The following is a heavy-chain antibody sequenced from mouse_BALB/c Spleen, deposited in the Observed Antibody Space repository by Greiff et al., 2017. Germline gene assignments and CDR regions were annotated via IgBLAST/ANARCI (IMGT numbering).Heavy chain of an antibody. Sequence: EVKVVESGGGLVKPGGSLKLSCAASGFTFSDYYMYWVRQTPEKRLEWVATISDGGSYTYYPDSVKGRFTISRDNAKNNLYLQMSSLKSEDTAMYYCARDVDRFYAMDYWGQGTTLTVSS. J-gene: IGHJ2*01. V-gene: IGHV5-4*02. CDR2: ISDGGSYT. CDR1: GFTFSDYY. D-gene: IGHD2-14*01. CDR3: ARDVDRFYAMDY.